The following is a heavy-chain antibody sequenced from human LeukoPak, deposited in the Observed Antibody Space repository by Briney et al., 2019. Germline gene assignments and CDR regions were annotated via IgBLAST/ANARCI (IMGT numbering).Heavy chain of an antibody. CDR1: GYTFTGYY. CDR3: ARDGPWWYCSGGSCYRRVRNWFDP. J-gene: IGHJ5*02. Sequence: GASVKVSCKASGYTFTGYYMHWVRQAPGQGLEWMGGIIPIFGTANYAQKFQGRVTITTDESTSTAYMELSSLRSEDTAVYYCARDGPWWYCSGGSCYRRVRNWFDPWGQGTLVTVSS. D-gene: IGHD2-15*01. V-gene: IGHV1-69*05. CDR2: IIPIFGTA.